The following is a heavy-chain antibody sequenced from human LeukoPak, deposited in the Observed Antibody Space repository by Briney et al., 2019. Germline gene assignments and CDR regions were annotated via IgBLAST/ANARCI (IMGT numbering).Heavy chain of an antibody. V-gene: IGHV1-69*01. Sequence: GSSVKVSCKASGGTLSSYAISWVRQAPGQGLEWMGGIIPIFGTANYAQKFQGRVTITADESTSTAYMELSSLRSEDTAVYYCARGALRSNWFDPWGQGTLVTVSS. D-gene: IGHD4-17*01. J-gene: IGHJ5*02. CDR3: ARGALRSNWFDP. CDR1: GGTLSSYA. CDR2: IIPIFGTA.